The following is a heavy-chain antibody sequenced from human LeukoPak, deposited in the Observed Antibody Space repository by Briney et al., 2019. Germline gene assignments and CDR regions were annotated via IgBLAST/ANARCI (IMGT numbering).Heavy chain of an antibody. Sequence: SQTLSLTCTVSGGSISSGSYDWGWIRQPGGRGLEWIGPIYTSGSTTYTPSPKSRVTISVDTSKNQFSLKLSSVTAADTAVYYCARDDSSSWYPDYWGQGTLVPVSS. CDR1: GGSISSGSYD. D-gene: IGHD6-13*01. CDR2: IYTSGST. V-gene: IGHV4-61*02. J-gene: IGHJ4*02. CDR3: ARDDSSSWYPDY.